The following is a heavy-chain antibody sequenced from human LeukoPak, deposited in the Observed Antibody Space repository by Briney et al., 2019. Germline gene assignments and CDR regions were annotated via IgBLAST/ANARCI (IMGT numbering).Heavy chain of an antibody. V-gene: IGHV3-7*01. D-gene: IGHD6-13*01. CDR3: ARESTAGYNSSWYGFRN. CDR2: INQDGTEK. Sequence: GGSLRLSCGASGFTLRVYYMRGVPQAPGKGLECVANINQDGTEKYYVDSVKVRLTISRDNAKNSLFLQMGRLRVEDTAVYYCARESTAGYNSSWYGFRNWGQGTLVSVSS. J-gene: IGHJ1*01. CDR1: GFTLRVYY.